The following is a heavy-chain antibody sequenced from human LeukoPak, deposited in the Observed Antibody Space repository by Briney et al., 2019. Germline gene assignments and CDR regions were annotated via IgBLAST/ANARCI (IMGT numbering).Heavy chain of an antibody. J-gene: IGHJ4*02. Sequence: SETLSLTCTVSGGSISRYYWSWIRQPPGKGLEWIGYIYYSGSTNYNPSLKSRVSISIDTSKNQFSLKLRSVTAADTAVYYCASTYYDSSAYEYYFDYWGQGTLVTVSS. CDR3: ASTYYDSSAYEYYFDY. D-gene: IGHD3-22*01. CDR1: GGSISRYY. CDR2: IYYSGST. V-gene: IGHV4-59*08.